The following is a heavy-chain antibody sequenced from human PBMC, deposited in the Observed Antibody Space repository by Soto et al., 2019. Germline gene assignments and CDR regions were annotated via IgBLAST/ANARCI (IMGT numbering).Heavy chain of an antibody. CDR1: GFTFKNFA. CDR3: AKPRSANYYYYGMDV. CDR2: ISGNGVST. Sequence: GGSLRLSCAASGFTFKNFAVSWVRQAPGKGMEWASAISGNGVSTYYTDSVKGRFTISRDNSKNTLYLQMNSLRAEDTAVYYCAKPRSANYYYYGMDVWGQGTTVTVSS. J-gene: IGHJ6*01. V-gene: IGHV3-23*01.